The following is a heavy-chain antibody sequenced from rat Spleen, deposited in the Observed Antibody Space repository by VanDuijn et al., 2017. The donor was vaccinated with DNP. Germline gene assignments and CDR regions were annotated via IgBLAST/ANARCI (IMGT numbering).Heavy chain of an antibody. Sequence: EVQLVESGGGPVQPGRSLKLSCVASGFIFSNYWMYWIRQAPGKGLEWVSSINTDGGSTYYPDSVKGRFTMSRDNAENTVYLQMNKLGSEDTAIYYCAKGPNFGGWSDYFDYWGQGVMVTVSS. V-gene: IGHV5-58*01. D-gene: IGHD1-11*01. J-gene: IGHJ2*01. CDR1: GFIFSNYW. CDR2: INTDGGST. CDR3: AKGPNFGGWSDYFDY.